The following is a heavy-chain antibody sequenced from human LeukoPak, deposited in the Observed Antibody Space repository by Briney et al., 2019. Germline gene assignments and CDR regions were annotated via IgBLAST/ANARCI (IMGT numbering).Heavy chain of an antibody. CDR2: IYYSGST. V-gene: IGHV4-39*01. CDR1: GGSISSSSDY. D-gene: IGHD5-18*01. CDR3: ARRRYGYYYFDY. J-gene: IGHJ4*02. Sequence: SETLSLTCTVSGGSISSSSDYWGWIRQPPGKGLEWIGSIYYSGSTYYNPSLKSRVTISVDTSKNQFSLKLSSVTAADTAVYYCARRRYGYYYFDYWGQGTLVTVSS.